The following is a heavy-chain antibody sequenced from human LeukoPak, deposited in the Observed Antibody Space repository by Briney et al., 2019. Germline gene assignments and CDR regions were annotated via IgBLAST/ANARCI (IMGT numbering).Heavy chain of an antibody. CDR3: ASFHGGNSYYFGY. CDR1: GGSFSGYY. J-gene: IGHJ4*02. V-gene: IGHV4-34*01. Sequence: PSETLSLTCAVYGGSFSGYYWSWIRQPPGKGLEWIGEINHSGSTNYNPSLKSRVTISVDTSKNQFSLKLSSVTAADTAVYYCASFHGGNSYYFGYWGQGTLVTVSS. D-gene: IGHD2-21*02. CDR2: INHSGST.